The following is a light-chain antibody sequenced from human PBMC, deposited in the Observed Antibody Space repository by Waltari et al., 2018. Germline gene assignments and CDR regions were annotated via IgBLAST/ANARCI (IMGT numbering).Light chain of an antibody. CDR1: QSVNTY. CDR2: GAY. V-gene: IGKV3-20*01. J-gene: IGKJ1*01. CDR3: QHHVRLPAT. Sequence: IVLTQSPATLSLSPGERATLSCRASQSVNTYLAWYQQKPGQAPRLLIYGAYTRAAGIPARFSGSGSGTDFSLTISRLEAEDFAVYYCQHHVRLPATFGQGTKVEIK.